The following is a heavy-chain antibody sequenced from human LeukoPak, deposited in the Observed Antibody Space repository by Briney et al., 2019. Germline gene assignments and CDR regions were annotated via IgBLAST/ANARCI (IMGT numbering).Heavy chain of an antibody. Sequence: GRSLRLSCAASGFTFSHYAMHWVRQAPGKGLEWVAVISYHGIDKYYADSVKGRFTISGDNSKNALYLQMNSLRPEDTAVYYCARAGEDVVLGPAPVGGSPYNWFDPWGQGTLVTVSS. CDR1: GFTFSHYA. CDR3: ARAGEDVVLGPAPVGGSPYNWFDP. CDR2: ISYHGIDK. J-gene: IGHJ5*02. D-gene: IGHD2-2*01. V-gene: IGHV3-30-3*01.